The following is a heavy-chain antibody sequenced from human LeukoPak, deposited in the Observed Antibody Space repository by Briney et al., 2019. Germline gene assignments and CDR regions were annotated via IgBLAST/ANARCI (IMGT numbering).Heavy chain of an antibody. CDR3: AKQTGGTMIILPLDY. J-gene: IGHJ4*02. D-gene: IGHD3-16*01. CDR1: GFTFSSYA. V-gene: IGHV3-23*01. Sequence: QTGGSLRLSCAASGFTFSSYAMSWVRQAPGKGLEWVSAISGSGGSTYYADSVQGRFTISRDNSKNTLYLQMNSLRAEDTAVYYCAKQTGGTMIILPLDYWGQGTLVTVSS. CDR2: ISGSGGST.